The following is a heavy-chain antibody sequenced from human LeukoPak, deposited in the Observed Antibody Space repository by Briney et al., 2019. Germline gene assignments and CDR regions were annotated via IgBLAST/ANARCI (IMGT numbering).Heavy chain of an antibody. CDR1: GYTLTELS. Sequence: GASVKVSCKVSGYTLTELSMHWVRQAPGQGLEWMGWINPNSGGTNYAQKFQGWVTMTRDTSISTAYMELSRLRSDDTAVYYCARGLAYCGGDCSPFDYWGQGTLVTVSS. CDR3: ARGLAYCGGDCSPFDY. J-gene: IGHJ4*02. D-gene: IGHD2-21*02. CDR2: INPNSGGT. V-gene: IGHV1-2*04.